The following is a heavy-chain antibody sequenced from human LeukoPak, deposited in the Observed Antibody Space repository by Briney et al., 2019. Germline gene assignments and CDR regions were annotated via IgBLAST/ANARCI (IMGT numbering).Heavy chain of an antibody. CDR3: VRRGYGSGNYYYPN. V-gene: IGHV5-51*01. CDR1: GYSFTNHY. D-gene: IGHD3-10*01. CDR2: IYPGDSDT. J-gene: IGHJ4*02. Sequence: GESLKISCKGSGYSFTNHYIGWVRLMPGKGLEWMGIIYPGDSDTRYSPSIQGQVTISADKSISTAYLQWSGLKASDTAMYYCVRRGYGSGNYYYPNWGQGTLVTVSS.